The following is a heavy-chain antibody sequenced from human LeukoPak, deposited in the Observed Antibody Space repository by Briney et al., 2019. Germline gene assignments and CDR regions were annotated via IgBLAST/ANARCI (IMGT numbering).Heavy chain of an antibody. J-gene: IGHJ6*03. CDR1: GGSFSGYY. Sequence: SETLSLTCAVYGGSFSGYYWSRIRQPPGKGLEWIGEINHSGSTNYNPSLKSRVTISVDTSKNQFSLKLSSVTAADTAVYYCARVVVPAAIEDYYYYYYYMDVWGKGTTVTVSS. CDR3: ARVVVPAAIEDYYYYYYYMDV. D-gene: IGHD2-2*02. V-gene: IGHV4-34*01. CDR2: INHSGST.